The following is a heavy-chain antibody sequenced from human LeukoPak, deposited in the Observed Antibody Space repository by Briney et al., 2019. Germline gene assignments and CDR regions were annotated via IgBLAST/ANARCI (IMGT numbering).Heavy chain of an antibody. CDR3: ARRRYNWNAIDY. D-gene: IGHD1-20*01. CDR1: GFTFSDFY. V-gene: IGHV3-11*01. Sequence: PGGSLRLSCAASGFTFSDFYMSWIRQAPGKGLEWVSYISSGGSTIYYADSVKGRFTISRDNAKNSLYLQMNSLRAEDTAVYYCARRRYNWNAIDYWGQGTLVTASS. J-gene: IGHJ4*02. CDR2: ISSGGSTI.